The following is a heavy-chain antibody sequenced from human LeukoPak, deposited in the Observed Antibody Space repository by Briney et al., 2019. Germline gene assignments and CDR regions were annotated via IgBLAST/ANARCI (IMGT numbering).Heavy chain of an antibody. V-gene: IGHV4-59*01. CDR3: ARGGVRRTTYYMDV. CDR2: IYYSGST. CDR1: GGSISSYY. Sequence: SETLSLTCTVSGGSISSYYWSWVRQPPGKGPEWIGYIYYSGSTNYNPSLKSRVTISVDTSKNQFSLKLSSVTAADTAVYYCARGGVRRTTYYMDVWGKGTTVTVSS. D-gene: IGHD3-10*01. J-gene: IGHJ6*03.